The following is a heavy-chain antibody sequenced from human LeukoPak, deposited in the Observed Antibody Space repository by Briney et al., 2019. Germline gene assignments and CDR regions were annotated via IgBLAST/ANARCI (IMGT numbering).Heavy chain of an antibody. CDR2: ISYSGNT. D-gene: IGHD2-15*01. Sequence: SSETLSLTCTVSGGSITSSDYHWGWVREPTGKGLEWIGTISYSGNTDYNPSLRSRVTISVGTSNNQFSLRLGSVTAADTAVYHCARHCCSGPAKRVFDIWGQGTMVTVSS. V-gene: IGHV4-39*01. CDR3: ARHCCSGPAKRVFDI. J-gene: IGHJ3*02. CDR1: GGSITSSDYH.